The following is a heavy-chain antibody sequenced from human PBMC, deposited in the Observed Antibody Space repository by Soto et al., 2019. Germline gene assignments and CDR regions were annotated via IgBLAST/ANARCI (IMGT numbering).Heavy chain of an antibody. Sequence: QVQLVQSGAEVKKPGSSVKVSCKASGGTFSSYSINWVRQAPGQGLEWMGEIIPICGTANYAQKFQGRVTIAADESTSTGYMELSSLRSEDTAVYYCARDGGRHSGGIDYWGQGTLVTVSS. CDR1: GGTFSSYS. D-gene: IGHD1-26*01. V-gene: IGHV1-69*01. J-gene: IGHJ4*02. CDR3: ARDGGRHSGGIDY. CDR2: IIPICGTA.